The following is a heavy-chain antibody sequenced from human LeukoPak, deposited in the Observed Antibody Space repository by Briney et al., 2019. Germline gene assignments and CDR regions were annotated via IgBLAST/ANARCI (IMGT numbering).Heavy chain of an antibody. V-gene: IGHV3-20*04. D-gene: IGHD3-22*01. CDR2: INWNGGST. CDR1: GFTFDDYG. J-gene: IGHJ3*02. Sequence: PGGSLRLXCAASGFTFDDYGMSWVRQAPGKGLEWVSGINWNGGSTGYADSVKGRFTISRDNAKNSLYLQMNSLRAEDTALYYCARKTTYYYDSSGYEGAFDIWGQGTMVTVSS. CDR3: ARKTTYYYDSSGYEGAFDI.